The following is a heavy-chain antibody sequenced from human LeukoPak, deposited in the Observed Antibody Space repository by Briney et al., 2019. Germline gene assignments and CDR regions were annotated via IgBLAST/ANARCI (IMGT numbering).Heavy chain of an antibody. CDR1: GFTFSSYS. D-gene: IGHD3-10*01. CDR3: ARDGGFGFLAAFDI. J-gene: IGHJ3*02. V-gene: IGHV3-48*02. CDR2: ISGSGSVS. Sequence: QSGGSLRLSSAASGFTFSSYSMNWVRQAPGKGLEWISYISGSGSVSYYEDSVKGRFTISRDNAKNSLYLQMNSLRDEDTALYYCARDGGFGFLAAFDIWGQGTMVTVSS.